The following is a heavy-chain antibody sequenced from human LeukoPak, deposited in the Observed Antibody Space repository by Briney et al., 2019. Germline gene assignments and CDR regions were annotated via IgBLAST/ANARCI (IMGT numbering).Heavy chain of an antibody. CDR2: ISYDGSNK. Sequence: GGSLRLSCAASGFTFSSYGMHWVRQAPGKGLEWVAVISYDGSNKYYADSVKGRFTISRDNSKNTLYLQTNSLRAEDTAVYYCAKEMATIGGPLDYWGQGTLVTVSS. J-gene: IGHJ4*02. D-gene: IGHD5-24*01. CDR3: AKEMATIGGPLDY. V-gene: IGHV3-30*18. CDR1: GFTFSSYG.